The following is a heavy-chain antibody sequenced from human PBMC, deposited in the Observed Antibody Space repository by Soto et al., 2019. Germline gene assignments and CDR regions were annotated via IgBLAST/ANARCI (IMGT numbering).Heavy chain of an antibody. CDR2: ISTYNGNT. CDR3: ARPYGSGSRNDY. D-gene: IGHD3-10*01. Sequence: ASGKVSCKASGYTFTSYGISWVRQAPGQGLEWMGWISTYNGNTNYAQKLQGRVTMTTDTSTSTAYMELRSLRSDDTAVYYCARPYGSGSRNDYWGQGTLVTVSS. V-gene: IGHV1-18*01. CDR1: GYTFTSYG. J-gene: IGHJ4*02.